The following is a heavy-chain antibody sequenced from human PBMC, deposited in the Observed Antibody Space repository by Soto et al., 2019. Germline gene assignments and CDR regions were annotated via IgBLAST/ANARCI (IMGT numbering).Heavy chain of an antibody. Sequence: SETLSLTCTVSGGSISSGGYYWSWIRQHPGKGLEWIGYIYYSGSTYYNPSLKSRVTISVDTSKNQFSLKLSSVTAADTAVYYCARESPDFDYYDNGMDVWGQGTTVTVSS. D-gene: IGHD3-22*01. CDR2: IYYSGST. CDR3: ARESPDFDYYDNGMDV. J-gene: IGHJ6*02. V-gene: IGHV4-31*03. CDR1: GGSISSGGYY.